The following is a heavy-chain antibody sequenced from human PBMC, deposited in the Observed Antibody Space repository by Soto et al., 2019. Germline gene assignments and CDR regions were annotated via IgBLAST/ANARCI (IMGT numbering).Heavy chain of an antibody. CDR1: GYTFITST. V-gene: IGHV1-3*01. Sequence: QVQLVQSGAEVKKPGASVKASCKTAGYTFITSTIHRLRQAPGQRLEWLGWSNPGTGNTKFSQTFQGRVTLTRDTSVSTAYLELRSLTSEDTAVFYCAREEGIRSSFYYYEDWGQGTLVTVSS. CDR2: SNPGTGNT. CDR3: AREEGIRSSFYYYED. D-gene: IGHD3-10*01. J-gene: IGHJ4*02.